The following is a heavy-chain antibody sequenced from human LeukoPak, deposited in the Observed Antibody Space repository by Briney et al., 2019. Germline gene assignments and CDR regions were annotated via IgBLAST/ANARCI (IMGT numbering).Heavy chain of an antibody. Sequence: PGGSLRLSCAASGFTFSSYSMNWVRQAPGKGLEWVSSISSSSSYIYYADSVKGRFTISRDNAKNSLYLQMNSLRAEDTAVYYCARASEGPTIFGVVIIRAGFDYWGQGTLVTVSS. CDR1: GFTFSSYS. CDR2: ISSSSSYI. V-gene: IGHV3-21*01. D-gene: IGHD3-3*01. J-gene: IGHJ4*02. CDR3: ARASEGPTIFGVVIIRAGFDY.